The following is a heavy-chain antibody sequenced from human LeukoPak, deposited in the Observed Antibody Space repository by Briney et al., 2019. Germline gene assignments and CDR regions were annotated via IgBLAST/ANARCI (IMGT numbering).Heavy chain of an antibody. CDR2: IYSGGST. Sequence: GGSLRLSCAASGFTVSSNYMSWVRQAPGKGLEWVSVIYSGGSTYYADFVKGRFTISRDNSRNTLYLQMNSLRAEDTAVYYCARGKYSYESYYFDYWGQGTLVTVSS. CDR1: GFTVSSNY. J-gene: IGHJ4*02. V-gene: IGHV3-66*01. CDR3: ARGKYSYESYYFDY. D-gene: IGHD5-18*01.